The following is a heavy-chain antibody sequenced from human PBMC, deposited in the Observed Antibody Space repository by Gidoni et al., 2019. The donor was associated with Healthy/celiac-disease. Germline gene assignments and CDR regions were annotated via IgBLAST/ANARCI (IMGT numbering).Heavy chain of an antibody. CDR3: ARVGDYYDSSGYQY. Sequence: EVQLVESGGGLVQPGGSLRLSCAASGFTFSSYWMSWVRQAPGKGLEWVANIKQDGSEKYYVDSVKGRFTISRDNAKNSLYLQMNSLRAEDTAVYYCARVGDYYDSSGYQYWGQGTLVTVSS. CDR2: IKQDGSEK. V-gene: IGHV3-7*01. CDR1: GFTFSSYW. J-gene: IGHJ4*02. D-gene: IGHD3-22*01.